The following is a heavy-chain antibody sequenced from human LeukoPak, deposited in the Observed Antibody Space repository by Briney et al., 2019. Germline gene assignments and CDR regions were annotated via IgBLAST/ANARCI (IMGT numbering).Heavy chain of an antibody. Sequence: GGSLRLSCAASGFTFSSYGMHWVRQAPGKGLEWVAVIWYDGSNKYYADSVKGRLTISRDNSKNTLYLQMNSLRAEDTAVYYCARERVENQQLVGGNYWGQGTLVTVSS. CDR2: IWYDGSNK. CDR1: GFTFSSYG. D-gene: IGHD6-6*01. J-gene: IGHJ4*02. CDR3: ARERVENQQLVGGNY. V-gene: IGHV3-33*01.